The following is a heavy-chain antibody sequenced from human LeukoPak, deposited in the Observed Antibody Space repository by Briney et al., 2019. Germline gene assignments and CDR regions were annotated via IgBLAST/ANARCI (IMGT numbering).Heavy chain of an antibody. Sequence: SETLSLTCTVSGGSISSYYWSWIRQPAGKGLEWIGRIYTSGSTNYNPSLKSRVTMSVDTSKNQFSLKLSSVTAADTAVYYCARREYSSGWHVHDYWGQGTLVTVSS. CDR2: IYTSGST. D-gene: IGHD6-19*01. CDR1: GGSISSYY. CDR3: ARREYSSGWHVHDY. V-gene: IGHV4-4*07. J-gene: IGHJ4*02.